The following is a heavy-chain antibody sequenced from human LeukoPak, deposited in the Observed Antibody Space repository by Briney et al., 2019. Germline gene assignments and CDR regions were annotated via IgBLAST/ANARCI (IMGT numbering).Heavy chain of an antibody. V-gene: IGHV3-64*01. J-gene: IGHJ6*03. CDR2: ISSNGGST. CDR3: AYIVVPAAMKYYYYYYYMDV. CDR1: GFTFSSYA. Sequence: GGSLRLSCAASGFTFSSYAMHWVRQAPGKGLEYVSAISSNGGSTYYANSVKGRFTISRDNSKNTLYLQMGSLRSEDTAVYYCAYIVVPAAMKYYYYYYYMDVWGKGTTVTVSS. D-gene: IGHD2-2*01.